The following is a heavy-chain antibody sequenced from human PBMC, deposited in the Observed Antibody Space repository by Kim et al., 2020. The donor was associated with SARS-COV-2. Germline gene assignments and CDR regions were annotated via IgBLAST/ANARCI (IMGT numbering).Heavy chain of an antibody. CDR1: GGSFSGYY. J-gene: IGHJ4*02. Sequence: SETLSLTCAVYGGSFSGYYWSWIRQPPGKGLEWIGEINHSGSTNYNPSLKSRVTISVDTSKNQFSLKLSSVTAADTAVYYCARMKDIVVPYRSQYPVSGLFYFDYWGQGTLVTVSS. CDR3: ARMKDIVVPYRSQYPVSGLFYFDY. V-gene: IGHV4-34*01. D-gene: IGHD2-15*01. CDR2: INHSGST.